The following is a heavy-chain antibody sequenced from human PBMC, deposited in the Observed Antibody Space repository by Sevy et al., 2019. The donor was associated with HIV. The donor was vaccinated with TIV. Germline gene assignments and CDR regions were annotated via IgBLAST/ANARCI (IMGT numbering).Heavy chain of an antibody. J-gene: IGHJ5*02. V-gene: IGHV3-21*01. CDR1: GFTFSSYS. D-gene: IGHD6-6*01. CDR2: ISSSSSYI. Sequence: GGSLRLSCAASGFTFSSYSMNWVRQAPGKGLEWVSSISSSSSYIYYADSVKGRFTISRDNAKNSLYLQMNSLRAEDTAVYYCARRSNKPRTFDPWGQGTLVTVSS. CDR3: ARRSNKPRTFDP.